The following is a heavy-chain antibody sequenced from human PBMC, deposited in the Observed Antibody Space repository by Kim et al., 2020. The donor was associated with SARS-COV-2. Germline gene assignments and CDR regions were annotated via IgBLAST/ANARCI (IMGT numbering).Heavy chain of an antibody. CDR1: GGSISSSSYY. CDR3: ASHAFDQFTYYDFWSGYYRVDWFDP. CDR2: IYYSGST. D-gene: IGHD3-3*01. Sequence: SETLSLTCTVSGGSISSSSYYWGWIRQPPGKGLEWIGSIYYSGSTYYNPSLKSRVTISVDTSKNQFSLKLSSVTAADTAVYYCASHAFDQFTYYDFWSGYYRVDWFDPWGQGTLVTVSS. J-gene: IGHJ5*02. V-gene: IGHV4-39*01.